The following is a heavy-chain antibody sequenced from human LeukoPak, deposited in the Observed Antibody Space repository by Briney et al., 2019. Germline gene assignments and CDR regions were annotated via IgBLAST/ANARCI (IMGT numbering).Heavy chain of an antibody. V-gene: IGHV3-23*01. CDR1: GFTFSSYG. Sequence: PGGTLRLSCAASGFTFSSYGVSWVRQAPGKGLEWVSGISGSGHRTYYADSVKGRFTISGDNSKSTLYLQMNSLRAEDTAVYYCAKDWGEYFDYVWGSFTSFDSWGQGTLVTVSS. CDR2: ISGSGHRT. D-gene: IGHD3-16*01. CDR3: AKDWGEYFDYVWGSFTSFDS. J-gene: IGHJ4*02.